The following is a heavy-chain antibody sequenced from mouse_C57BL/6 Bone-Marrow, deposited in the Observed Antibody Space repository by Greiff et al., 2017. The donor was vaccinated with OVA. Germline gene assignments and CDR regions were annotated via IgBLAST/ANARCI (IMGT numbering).Heavy chain of an antibody. CDR3: ARSDYYGSSY. CDR2: IYPRSGNT. Sequence: VKLQESGAELARPGASVKLSCKASGYTFTSYGISWVKQRTGQGLEWIGEIYPRSGNTYYNEKFKGKATLTADKSSSTAYMELRSLTSEDSAVYFCARSDYYGSSYWGQGTSVTVSS. V-gene: IGHV1-81*01. CDR1: GYTFTSYG. D-gene: IGHD1-1*01. J-gene: IGHJ4*01.